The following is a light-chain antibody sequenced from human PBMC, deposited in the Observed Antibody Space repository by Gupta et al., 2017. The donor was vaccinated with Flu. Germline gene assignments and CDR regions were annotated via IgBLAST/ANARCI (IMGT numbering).Light chain of an antibody. CDR2: DNN. Sequence: QSVFTQPPSVSAAPGQKVTIPCPGSSSSIGNNYVSWYQQIPGTAPKLLIYDNNKRPSGIPDRFSGSKSGTSATLDITGLQTGDEADYYCGTWDSSLDARVFGGGTKLTVL. CDR3: GTWDSSLDARV. CDR1: SSSIGNNY. V-gene: IGLV1-51*01. J-gene: IGLJ3*02.